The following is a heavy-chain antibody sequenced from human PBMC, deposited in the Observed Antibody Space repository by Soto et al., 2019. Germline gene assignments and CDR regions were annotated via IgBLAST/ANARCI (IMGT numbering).Heavy chain of an antibody. CDR2: ISYSGNT. J-gene: IGHJ4*02. CDR3: ARAPMVLSRSYFDS. D-gene: IGHD2-8*01. CDR1: GGSISNFY. V-gene: IGHV4-59*01. Sequence: SETLSLTCTVSGGSISNFYWSWIRQPPGKGLEWIGYISYSGNTNYNPSLESRVSISVDTSKNQLSLNLTSVTAADTAVYYCARAPMVLSRSYFDSWGQGTPVTVSS.